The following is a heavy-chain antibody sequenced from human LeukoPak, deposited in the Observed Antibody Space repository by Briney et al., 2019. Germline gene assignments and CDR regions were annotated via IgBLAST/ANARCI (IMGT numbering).Heavy chain of an antibody. CDR2: IYSGGST. CDR3: ARQVRNWFDP. Sequence: GGSLRLSCAASGFTVSSNYMSWVRQAPGKGLEWVSVIYSGGSTYYADSVKGRFTISRDNAKNSLYLQMNSLRAEDTAVYYCARQVRNWFDPWGQGTLVTVSS. D-gene: IGHD3-22*01. V-gene: IGHV3-66*04. J-gene: IGHJ5*02. CDR1: GFTVSSNY.